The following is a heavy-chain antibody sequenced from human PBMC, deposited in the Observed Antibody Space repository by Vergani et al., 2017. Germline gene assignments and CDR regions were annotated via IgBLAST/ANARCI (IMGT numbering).Heavy chain of an antibody. Sequence: QVQLQESGPGLVKPSQTLSLTCTVSGGSISSGSYYWSWIRQPAGKGLEWIGRIYTSGSTNYNPSLKSRVTMSVDTSKNQFSLKLSSVTAADTAVYYGARDTRLEGYYYYYYMDVWGKXP. D-gene: IGHD3-3*01. CDR2: IYTSGST. J-gene: IGHJ6*03. CDR3: ARDTRLEGYYYYYYMDV. CDR1: GGSISSGSYY. V-gene: IGHV4-61*02.